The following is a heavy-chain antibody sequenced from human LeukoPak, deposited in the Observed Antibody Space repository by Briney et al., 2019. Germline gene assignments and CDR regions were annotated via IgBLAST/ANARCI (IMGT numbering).Heavy chain of an antibody. Sequence: SETLSLTCAVSGYSISSGHYWGWIRQPPGEGLGWIGSIYHSGSTYYNPSLKSRVTISVDTYKNQFSLKLSSVTAADTAVYYCAREDSADAFDIWGQGTMVTVSS. V-gene: IGHV4-38-2*02. CDR3: AREDSADAFDI. CDR1: GYSISSGHY. J-gene: IGHJ3*02. CDR2: IYHSGST.